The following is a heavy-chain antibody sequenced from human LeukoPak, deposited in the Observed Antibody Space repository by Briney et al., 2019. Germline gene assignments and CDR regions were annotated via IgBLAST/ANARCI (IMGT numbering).Heavy chain of an antibody. CDR2: IYSGGST. CDR3: ASDLKLGDDAFDI. Sequence: QTGGSLRLSCAASGFTVSSNYMSWVRQAPGKGLEWVSVIYSGGSTYYADSVKGRFTISRDNSKNTLYLQMNSLRAEDTAVYYCASDLKLGDDAFDIWGQGTMVTVSS. CDR1: GFTVSSNY. D-gene: IGHD7-27*01. J-gene: IGHJ3*02. V-gene: IGHV3-53*01.